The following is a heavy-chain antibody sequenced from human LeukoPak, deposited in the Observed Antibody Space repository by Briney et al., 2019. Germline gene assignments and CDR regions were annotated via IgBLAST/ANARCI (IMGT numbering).Heavy chain of an antibody. CDR3: AKVSKLSPAAIPYYYLYRHV. V-gene: IGHV3-30*18. CDR1: GLSFSSYG. Sequence: GSLRLSCAASGLSFSSYGMQWVGRAPGKGLVGVAVISCDGSNKYYSDAVKGRFTISRDNTKKTLYLQINNLRAEDTAVYYCAKVSKLSPAAIPYYYLYRHVWRKGPRLSVS. CDR2: ISCDGSNK. D-gene: IGHD2-2*01. J-gene: IGHJ6*03.